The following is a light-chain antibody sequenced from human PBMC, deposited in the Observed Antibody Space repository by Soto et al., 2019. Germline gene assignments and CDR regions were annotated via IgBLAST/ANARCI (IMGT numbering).Light chain of an antibody. V-gene: IGKV3-11*01. CDR2: DTS. CDR3: QQRSNWPWT. CDR1: QSVSSY. Sequence: EIVLTQSPATLSLSPGERATLSCRASQSVSSYLAWYHQNPGQAPRLLIYDTSTRATGIPARFSGRGSGTDVTLPSSSREPEDVAVYYCQQRSNWPWTFGGGTKVEIK. J-gene: IGKJ4*01.